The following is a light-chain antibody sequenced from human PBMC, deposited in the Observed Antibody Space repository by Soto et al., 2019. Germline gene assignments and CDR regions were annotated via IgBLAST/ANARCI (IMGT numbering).Light chain of an antibody. Sequence: EIVLPQSPTTLSLSPGERATLSCRASQSVDRYLAWYQQKPGQAPRLLIYDASNRATGIPARFSGSGSGTDFTLTISSLEPEDLALYYCQQRRNWPLTFGQGTRLEIK. J-gene: IGKJ5*01. CDR1: QSVDRY. V-gene: IGKV3-11*01. CDR2: DAS. CDR3: QQRRNWPLT.